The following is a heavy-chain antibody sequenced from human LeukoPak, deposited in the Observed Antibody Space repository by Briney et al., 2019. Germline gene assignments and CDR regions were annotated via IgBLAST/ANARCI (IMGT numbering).Heavy chain of an antibody. D-gene: IGHD3-16*01. J-gene: IGHJ4*02. CDR1: GYTFTSYA. Sequence: ASVKVSCKASGYTFTSYAMNWVRQAPGQGLEWMGWINTNTGNPTYAQGFTGRFVFSLDTSVSTAYLQISSLKAEDTAVYYCARDLGLRDYVWGSYKYYFDYWGQGTLVTVSS. CDR2: INTNTGNP. V-gene: IGHV7-4-1*02. CDR3: ARDLGLRDYVWGSYKYYFDY.